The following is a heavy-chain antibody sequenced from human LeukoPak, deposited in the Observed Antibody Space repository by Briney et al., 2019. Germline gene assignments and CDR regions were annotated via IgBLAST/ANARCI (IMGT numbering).Heavy chain of an antibody. CDR1: GGTFSGYY. V-gene: IGHV4-34*01. D-gene: IGHD4-17*01. CDR2: INHSGST. J-gene: IGHJ4*02. Sequence: SETLSLTCAVYGGTFSGYYWSWIRQPLGKGLEWIGEINHSGSTNYNPSLKSRVTISVDTSKNQFSLKLSSVTAADTAVYYCARSATVTTGLDYWGQGTLVTVSS. CDR3: ARSATVTTGLDY.